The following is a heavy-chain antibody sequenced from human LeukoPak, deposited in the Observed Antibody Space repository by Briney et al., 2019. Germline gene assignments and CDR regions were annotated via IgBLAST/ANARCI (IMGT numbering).Heavy chain of an antibody. CDR1: GGSISTSNYY. D-gene: IGHD5-24*01. CDR3: ARGWLQSGFDS. J-gene: IGHJ4*02. CDR2: IFYSGST. V-gene: IGHV4-39*07. Sequence: SETLSLTCTVSGGSISTSNYYWGWIRQPPGKGLEWIGNIFYSGSTYYSPSLRSRVTISLDTSRNQFSLQLNSVTPEDTAVYYCARGWLQSGFDSWGQGTLVTVSS.